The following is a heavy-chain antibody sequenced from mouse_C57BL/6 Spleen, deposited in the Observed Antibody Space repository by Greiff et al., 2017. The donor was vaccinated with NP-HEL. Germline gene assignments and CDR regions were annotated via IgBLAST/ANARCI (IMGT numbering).Heavy chain of an antibody. CDR3: ARDYGRYYAMDY. D-gene: IGHD1-1*01. J-gene: IGHJ4*01. V-gene: IGHV5-17*01. CDR2: ISSGSSTI. Sequence: DVKLVESGGGLVKPGGSLKLSCAASGFTFSDYGMHWVRQAPEKGLEWVAYISSGSSTIYYADTVKGRFTISRDNATTTLFLQMTSLRSEDTAMYYCARDYGRYYAMDYWGQGTSVTVSS. CDR1: GFTFSDYG.